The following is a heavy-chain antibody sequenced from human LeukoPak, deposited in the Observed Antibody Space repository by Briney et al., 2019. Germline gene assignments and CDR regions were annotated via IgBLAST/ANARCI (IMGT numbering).Heavy chain of an antibody. Sequence: ASVKVSCKPSGYTFIDYYVHWVRQAPGQGLEWRGWINPNSGATNSAQNLQGRVTLTRDKSMTTAYLGLSGLTYDDTAVYYCARSRMTTLPGFDYWGQGTLVIVSS. V-gene: IGHV1-2*02. CDR3: ARSRMTTLPGFDY. CDR1: GYTFIDYY. J-gene: IGHJ4*02. D-gene: IGHD1-1*01. CDR2: INPNSGAT.